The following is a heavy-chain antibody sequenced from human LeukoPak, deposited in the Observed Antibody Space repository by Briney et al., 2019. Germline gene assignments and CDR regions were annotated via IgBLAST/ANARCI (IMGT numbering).Heavy chain of an antibody. CDR1: GYSISSGYH. CDR2: IYQDGST. J-gene: IGHJ4*02. V-gene: IGHV4-38-2*02. Sequence: PSETLSLTCSVSGYSISSGYHWAWFRQTPGKRLEWLGSIYQDGSTYDNLSLKSRVTLSVDTSKNQFSLKMKTVTVAATAVYYCARSEIDDYSRYWGQGTLVLVSS. D-gene: IGHD3-16*01. CDR3: ARSEIDDYSRY.